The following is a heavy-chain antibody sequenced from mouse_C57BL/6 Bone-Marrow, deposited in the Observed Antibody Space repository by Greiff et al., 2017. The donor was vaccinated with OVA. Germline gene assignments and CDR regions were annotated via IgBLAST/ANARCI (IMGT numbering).Heavy chain of an antibody. CDR2: IDPENGDT. J-gene: IGHJ2*01. CDR3: TLPDYYGSSYFDY. Sequence: EVQLQQSGAELVRPGASVKLSCTASGFNITDDYMHWVKQRPEQGLEWIGWIDPENGDTEYASKFQGKATITADTSSNTAYLQLSSLTSEDTAVYYCTLPDYYGSSYFDYWGQGTTLTVSS. V-gene: IGHV14-4*01. CDR1: GFNITDDY. D-gene: IGHD1-1*01.